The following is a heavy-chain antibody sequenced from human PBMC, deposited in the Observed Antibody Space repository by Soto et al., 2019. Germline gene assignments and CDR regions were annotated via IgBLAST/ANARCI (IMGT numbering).Heavy chain of an antibody. CDR3: ARDARPWFGGYTEYFQH. CDR1: GFTFNSYS. V-gene: IGHV3-48*01. CDR2: VSGSSSTI. D-gene: IGHD3-10*01. Sequence: EVQLVESGGHLVQPGGSLRLSCAASGFTFNSYSMNWVRQAPGKGLEWISSVSGSSSTIFYAVSVKGRFTISRDNAKNSLYLQMNSLRAEDTAVYYCARDARPWFGGYTEYFQHWGQGTLVTVSS. J-gene: IGHJ1*01.